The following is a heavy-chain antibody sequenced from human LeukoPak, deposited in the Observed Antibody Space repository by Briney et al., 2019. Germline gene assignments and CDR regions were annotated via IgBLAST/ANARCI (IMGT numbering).Heavy chain of an antibody. D-gene: IGHD2-2*01. CDR2: IYYSGST. J-gene: IGHJ4*02. V-gene: IGHV4-59*01. CDR3: ARLTGHNCSSTSCLSFDY. CDR1: GGSFSGYY. Sequence: SETLSLTCAVYGGSFSGYYWSWIRQPPGKGLEWIGFIYYSGSTNYNPSLKSRVTISVDTSKNQFSLKLSSVTAADTAVYYCARLTGHNCSSTSCLSFDYWGQGTLVTVSS.